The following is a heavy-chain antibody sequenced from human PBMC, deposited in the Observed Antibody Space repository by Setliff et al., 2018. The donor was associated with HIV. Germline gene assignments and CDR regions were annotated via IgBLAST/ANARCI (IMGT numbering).Heavy chain of an antibody. J-gene: IGHJ4*02. Sequence: ASVKVSCKSSGYTFTAHHIHWVRQAPGQGPEWMGWIIPKSGETSYAEKFRGRVTMTRDTSLSTAYMELSWLTSDDTAVYYCARVVDRDYDFWSAYEYWGQGTLVTVS. CDR2: IIPKSGET. CDR3: ARVVDRDYDFWSAYEY. CDR1: GYTFTAHH. V-gene: IGHV1-2*02. D-gene: IGHD3-3*01.